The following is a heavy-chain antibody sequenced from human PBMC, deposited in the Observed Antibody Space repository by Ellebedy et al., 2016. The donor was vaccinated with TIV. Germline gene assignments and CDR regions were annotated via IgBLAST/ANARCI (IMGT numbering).Heavy chain of an antibody. CDR2: IYYTGST. CDR3: ARVFKSRQPLADYYYFYMDV. D-gene: IGHD3-10*01. Sequence: SETLSLTXSVSGYSSGYYWGWIRQPPGKGLEWIGSIYYTGSTYYNPSLNSRVTISGDTSKKQLSLRLSLVTAADTAVYYCARVFKSRQPLADYYYFYMDVWGKGTTVTVSS. J-gene: IGHJ6*03. CDR1: GYSSGYY. V-gene: IGHV4-38-2*02.